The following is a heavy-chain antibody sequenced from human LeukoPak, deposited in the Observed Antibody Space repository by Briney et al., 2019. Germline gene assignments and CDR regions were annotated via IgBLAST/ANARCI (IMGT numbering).Heavy chain of an antibody. CDR1: GFTFDDYA. Sequence: GGSLRLSCAASGFTFDDYAMHWVRQAPGKGLEWVSGISWNSGSIGYADSVKGRFTISRDNAKNSLYLQMYSLRAEDTALYYCAKGKQPFRFPYYYYGMDVWGQGTTVTVSS. V-gene: IGHV3-9*01. CDR3: AKGKQPFRFPYYYYGMDV. CDR2: ISWNSGSI. D-gene: IGHD2-21*01. J-gene: IGHJ6*02.